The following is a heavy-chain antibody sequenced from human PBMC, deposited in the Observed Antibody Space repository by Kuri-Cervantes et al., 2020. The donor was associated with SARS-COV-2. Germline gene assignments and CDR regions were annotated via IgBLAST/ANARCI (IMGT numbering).Heavy chain of an antibody. V-gene: IGHV4-34*01. D-gene: IGHD3-10*01. J-gene: IGHJ6*03. CDR1: GGSFSGYY. Sequence: GSLRLSCAVYGGSFSGYYWSWIRQPPGKGLEWIGEINHSGSTNYNPSLKSRVTISVDTSKNQFSLKLSSVTAADTAVYYCAKDFGFRGFYYYYYMDVWGKGTTVTVSS. CDR2: INHSGST. CDR3: AKDFGFRGFYYYYYMDV.